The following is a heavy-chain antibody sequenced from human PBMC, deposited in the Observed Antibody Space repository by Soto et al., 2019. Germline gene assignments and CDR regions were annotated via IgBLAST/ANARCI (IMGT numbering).Heavy chain of an antibody. CDR2: ISAYNGNT. V-gene: IGHV1-18*01. D-gene: IGHD2-15*01. J-gene: IGHJ2*01. CDR1: GYPFTSYS. CDR3: ARRYCSGGSCYGLWYYDL. Sequence: ASVEVSCKASGYPFTSYSISWVLQAPGQGLEWMGWISAYNGNTNYAQKLQGRVTMTTDTSTSTAYMELRRLRSDDTAVYYCARRYCSGGSCYGLWYYDLWGRRTLGTVSS.